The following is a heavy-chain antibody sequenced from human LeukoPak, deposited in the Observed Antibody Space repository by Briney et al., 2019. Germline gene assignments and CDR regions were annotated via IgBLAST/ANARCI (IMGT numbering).Heavy chain of an antibody. D-gene: IGHD6-13*01. CDR3: ATAAAAGTRATTDY. V-gene: IGHV1-24*01. CDR2: FDPEDGET. Sequence: ASVKVSSKFSGYTLTELSMHWVRQAPGKGLEWMGGFDPEDGETIYAQKFQGRVTMTEDTSTDTAYMELSSLRSEDTAVYYCATAAAAGTRATTDYWGQGTLVTVSS. CDR1: GYTLTELS. J-gene: IGHJ4*02.